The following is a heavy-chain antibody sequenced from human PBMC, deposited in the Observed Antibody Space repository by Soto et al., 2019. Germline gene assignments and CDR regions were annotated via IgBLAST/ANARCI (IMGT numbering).Heavy chain of an antibody. Sequence: GGSLRLSCAASGFTFSSYGRHRVRQAPGKGLEWVAVISYDGSNKYYADSVKGRFTISRDNSKNTLYLQMNSLRAEDTAVYYCAKEGGDYIYYYYGMDVWGQGTTVTVSS. D-gene: IGHD4-17*01. V-gene: IGHV3-30*18. J-gene: IGHJ6*02. CDR2: ISYDGSNK. CDR1: GFTFSSYG. CDR3: AKEGGDYIYYYYGMDV.